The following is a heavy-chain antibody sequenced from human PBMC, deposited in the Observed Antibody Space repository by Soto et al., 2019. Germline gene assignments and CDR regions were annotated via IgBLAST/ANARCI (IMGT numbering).Heavy chain of an antibody. V-gene: IGHV1-2*02. Sequence: QVQLVQSGAEVKKPGASVKVSCKASGYSFSVYNIHWVRQAPGQGLEWMGWINPNSGGTNSAQQFQGRVTMTRDMSISTAYMELSRLRSDDTAVYYCATEGDYYWGQGTLVTVSS. CDR1: GYSFSVYN. J-gene: IGHJ4*02. D-gene: IGHD3-16*01. CDR3: ATEGDYY. CDR2: INPNSGGT.